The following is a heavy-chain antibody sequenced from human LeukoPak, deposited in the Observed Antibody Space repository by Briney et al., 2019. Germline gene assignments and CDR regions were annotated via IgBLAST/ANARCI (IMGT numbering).Heavy chain of an antibody. Sequence: PGGSLRLSCAASGFRFSSYDMNWVRQAPGKGLEWVSYISSSGTTIYYADSVKGRFTISRDNAQNSLYLHMNSLRAEGTAVYYCARDHYYDSTFDYWGQGTLVTVSS. CDR2: ISSSGTTI. CDR1: GFRFSSYD. J-gene: IGHJ4*02. D-gene: IGHD3-22*01. CDR3: ARDHYYDSTFDY. V-gene: IGHV3-48*03.